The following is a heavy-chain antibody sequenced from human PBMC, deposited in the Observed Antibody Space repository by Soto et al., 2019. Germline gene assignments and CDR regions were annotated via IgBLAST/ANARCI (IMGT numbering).Heavy chain of an antibody. CDR1: EFTFSRYG. D-gene: IGHD3-10*01. CDR3: AKDRPSMVRGVPNYGMDV. V-gene: IGHV3-30*18. Sequence: PRWSLRLSCSASEFTFSRYGMHWFRQAPGKGLEWVAVISYDGSNKYYADSVKGRFTISRDNSKNTLYLQMNSLRAEDTAVYYCAKDRPSMVRGVPNYGMDVWGQGTTVTVSS. CDR2: ISYDGSNK. J-gene: IGHJ6*02.